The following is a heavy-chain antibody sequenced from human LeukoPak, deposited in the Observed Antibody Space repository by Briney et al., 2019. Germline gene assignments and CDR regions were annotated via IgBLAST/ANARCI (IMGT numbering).Heavy chain of an antibody. CDR2: ISAYNGNT. Sequence: ASVKVSCKASGYTFTSYGISWVRQAPRQGLEWMGWISAYNGNTNYAQKLQGRVTMTTDTSTSTAYMELRSLRSDDTAVYYCALTSGYCSSTSCYRVWFDPWGQGTLVTVSS. V-gene: IGHV1-18*01. J-gene: IGHJ5*02. CDR3: ALTSGYCSSTSCYRVWFDP. CDR1: GYTFTSYG. D-gene: IGHD2-2*01.